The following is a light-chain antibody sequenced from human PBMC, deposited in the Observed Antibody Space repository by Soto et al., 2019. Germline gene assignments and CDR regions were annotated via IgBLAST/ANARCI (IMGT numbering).Light chain of an antibody. CDR3: AAWDDSLNGVV. CDR1: RFNIGSNT. CDR2: SNN. V-gene: IGLV1-44*01. Sequence: QSVMTQPPSASGTPGQTVTISCSGSRFNIGSNTVNWYQQLPGTAPKLLIYSNNQWPSGVPDRFSGSKSGTSASLAIGGLQSEDEADYYCAAWDDSLNGVVFGGGTKLTVL. J-gene: IGLJ2*01.